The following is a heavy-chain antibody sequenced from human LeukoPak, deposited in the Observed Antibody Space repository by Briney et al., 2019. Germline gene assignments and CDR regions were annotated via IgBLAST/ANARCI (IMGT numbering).Heavy chain of an antibody. Sequence: GGSLRLSCAASGFTFSSYAMCWVRQAPGKGLEWVSAISGSGGSTYYAGSVKGRFTISRDNSKNTLYLQMNSLRAEDTAVYYCAKGFRYCSGGSCYLDYWGQGTLVTVSS. V-gene: IGHV3-23*01. CDR1: GFTFSSYA. J-gene: IGHJ4*02. D-gene: IGHD2-15*01. CDR2: ISGSGGST. CDR3: AKGFRYCSGGSCYLDY.